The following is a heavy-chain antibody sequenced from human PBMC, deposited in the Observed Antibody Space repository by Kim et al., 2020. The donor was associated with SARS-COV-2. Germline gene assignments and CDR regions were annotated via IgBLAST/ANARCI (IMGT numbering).Heavy chain of an antibody. V-gene: IGHV4-61*07. Sequence: GITNYNSSLKSRVTLSVDTSKDQFSLKLSSVTAEDTAVYYCARLGSALDYWGQGTQVTVSS. CDR3: ARLGSALDY. CDR2: GIT. D-gene: IGHD1-26*01. J-gene: IGHJ4*02.